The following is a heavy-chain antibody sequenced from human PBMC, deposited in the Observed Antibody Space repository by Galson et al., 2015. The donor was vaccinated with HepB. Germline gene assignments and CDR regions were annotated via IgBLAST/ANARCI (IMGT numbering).Heavy chain of an antibody. CDR1: GFTFSSYA. J-gene: IGHJ4*02. CDR3: AKVPPSVWYVGY. Sequence: SLRLSCAASGFTFSSYAMSWVRQAPGKGLEWVSAISPSGASTYYADSVKGRFTISRDNSKNTLYLQMNSLRAEDTAVYYCAKVPPSVWYVGYWGQGTLVTVSS. CDR2: ISPSGAST. D-gene: IGHD6-19*01. V-gene: IGHV3-23*01.